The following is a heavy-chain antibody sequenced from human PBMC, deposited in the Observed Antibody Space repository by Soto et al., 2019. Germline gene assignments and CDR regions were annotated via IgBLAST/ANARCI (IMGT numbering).Heavy chain of an antibody. Sequence: PSETLSLTCNVSGGSVSGYHWSWIRQPPGKGLEWIGSINNSGNTYYNPSLKSRVTISVDTSKNQISLKLSSVTAADTAVYYCARHTPAISISDHWGQGTLVTVSS. CDR2: INNSGNT. CDR1: GGSVSGYH. CDR3: ARHTPAISISDH. D-gene: IGHD2-15*01. J-gene: IGHJ1*01. V-gene: IGHV4-59*08.